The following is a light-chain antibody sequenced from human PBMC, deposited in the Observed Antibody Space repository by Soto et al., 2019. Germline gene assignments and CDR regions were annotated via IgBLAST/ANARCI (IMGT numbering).Light chain of an antibody. CDR3: QQYYSSPQT. Sequence: EIVLTQSPGTLSLSPGERATLSCRASQSVSSSYLAWYQQKPGQAPRLLIYGASSRATGIPDRFSGSGSGTDFTLTISSLQAEDVAVYYCQQYYSSPQTFGGGTKVDIK. J-gene: IGKJ4*01. CDR2: GAS. CDR1: QSVSSSY. V-gene: IGKV3-20*01.